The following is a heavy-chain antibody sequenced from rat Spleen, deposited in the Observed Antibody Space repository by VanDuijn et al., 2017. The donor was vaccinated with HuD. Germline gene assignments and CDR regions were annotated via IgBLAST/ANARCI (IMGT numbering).Heavy chain of an antibody. V-gene: IGHV5-29*01. J-gene: IGHJ4*01. CDR2: ISYDGIST. CDR3: TRGYVMDA. CDR1: GFTFNNYG. Sequence: EVQLVESGGGLVQPGRSLKLSCAASGFTFNNYGMAWVRQAPTKGLEWVATISYDGISTYYRDSVRGRFSISSDNAKNTQYLQMDSLRSEDTATYYCTRGYVMDAWGQGASVTVSS.